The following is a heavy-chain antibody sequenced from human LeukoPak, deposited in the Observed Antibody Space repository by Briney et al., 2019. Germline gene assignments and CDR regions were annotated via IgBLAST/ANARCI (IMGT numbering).Heavy chain of an antibody. Sequence: SETLSLTCAVYGAPFSGDDWSWIRQPPGKGLEWIGEINESGNTNYNPSLKSRATISADTPRKQFSLNLTSVTAADTAVYYCARGLYWGSAGNAICYMDVWGTGTTVTVSS. CDR2: INESGNT. D-gene: IGHD7-27*01. CDR3: ARGLYWGSAGNAICYMDV. CDR1: GAPFSGDD. J-gene: IGHJ6*03. V-gene: IGHV4-34*01.